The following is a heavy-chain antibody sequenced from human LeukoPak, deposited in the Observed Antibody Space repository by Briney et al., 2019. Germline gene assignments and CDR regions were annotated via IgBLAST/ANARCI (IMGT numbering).Heavy chain of an antibody. V-gene: IGHV3-23*01. Sequence: PGGSLRLSCAASGFTFSSYAMNWVRQAPVKGLEWVSAISGSGGSTYYADSVKGRFTISRDNSKNTLYLQMNSLRAEDTAVYYCAKAPPRYCSGGSCYSYNWFDPWGQGTLVTVSS. CDR2: ISGSGGST. J-gene: IGHJ5*02. CDR1: GFTFSSYA. D-gene: IGHD2-15*01. CDR3: AKAPPRYCSGGSCYSYNWFDP.